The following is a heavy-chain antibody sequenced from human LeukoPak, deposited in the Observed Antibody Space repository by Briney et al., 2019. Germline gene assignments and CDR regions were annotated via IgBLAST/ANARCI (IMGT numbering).Heavy chain of an antibody. V-gene: IGHV1-69*05. CDR2: IIPIFGTA. D-gene: IGHD7-27*01. Sequence: SVKVSCKASGGTFSSYAISWVRQAPGQGLEWMGGIIPIFGTANYAQKFQGRVTITTDESTSTAYMELSSLRSEDTAVYYCAREGRTGTQTFSHVIWGQGTMVTVSS. CDR3: AREGRTGTQTFSHVI. CDR1: GGTFSSYA. J-gene: IGHJ3*02.